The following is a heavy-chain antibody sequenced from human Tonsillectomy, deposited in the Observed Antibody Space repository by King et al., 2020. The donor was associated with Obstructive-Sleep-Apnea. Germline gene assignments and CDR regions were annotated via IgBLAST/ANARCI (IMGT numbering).Heavy chain of an antibody. J-gene: IGHJ6*02. CDR2: IYHSGST. V-gene: IGHV4-4*02. D-gene: IGHD6-19*01. Sequence: VQLQESGPGLVKPSGTLSLTCAVSGGSISSSSWWSWVRQPPGKGLEWVGEIYHSGSTNYSPSLKSRVTISVDKSKNQFSLNLSSVTAADTAVYYCARFHWLARDLYYYYGMDVWGQGTTVTVSS. CDR1: GGSISSSSW. CDR3: ARFHWLARDLYYYYGMDV.